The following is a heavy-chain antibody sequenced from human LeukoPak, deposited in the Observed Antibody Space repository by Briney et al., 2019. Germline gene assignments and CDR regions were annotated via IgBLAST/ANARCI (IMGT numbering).Heavy chain of an antibody. CDR1: GFTFSSYS. CDR2: ISSSSYI. J-gene: IGHJ3*02. D-gene: IGHD6-19*01. V-gene: IGHV3-21*01. CDR3: ASSLAVAGDAFDI. Sequence: GGSLRLSCAASGFTFSSYSMNWVRQAPGKGLEWVSSISSSSYIYYADSVKGRFTISRDNAKNSLYLQMNSLRAEDTAVYYCASSLAVAGDAFDIWGQGTMVTVSS.